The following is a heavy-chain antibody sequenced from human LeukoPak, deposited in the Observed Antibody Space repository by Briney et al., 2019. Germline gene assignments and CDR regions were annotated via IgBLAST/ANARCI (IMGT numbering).Heavy chain of an antibody. CDR2: INPNSGGT. V-gene: IGHV1-2*02. Sequence: PWASVKVSCMASGHTFTGYYMHWVRQAPGQGLEWMGWINPNSGGTNYAQKFQGRVPMTRDTSISTDYMELSRLRSDDTAVYYCAREGIAAAGTGWFDPWGQGTLVTVSS. D-gene: IGHD6-13*01. CDR3: AREGIAAAGTGWFDP. CDR1: GHTFTGYY. J-gene: IGHJ5*02.